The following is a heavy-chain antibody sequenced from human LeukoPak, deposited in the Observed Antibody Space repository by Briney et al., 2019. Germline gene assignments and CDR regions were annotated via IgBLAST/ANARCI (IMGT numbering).Heavy chain of an antibody. D-gene: IGHD2-2*01. CDR3: SKDMGDIVVVPGSYGMDV. CDR2: ISWNSGSI. J-gene: IGHJ6*02. CDR1: GFTFDDYA. V-gene: IGHV3-9*01. Sequence: PGRSLRLSCAASGFTFDDYAMHWVRQAPGKGLEWVSGISWNSGSIGYADSVKGRFTISRDNAKNSLYLQMNSLRAEDTALYYWSKDMGDIVVVPGSYGMDVWGQGTTVTVSS.